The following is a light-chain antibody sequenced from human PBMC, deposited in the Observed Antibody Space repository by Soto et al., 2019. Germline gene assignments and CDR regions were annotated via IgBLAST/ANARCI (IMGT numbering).Light chain of an antibody. CDR2: QAS. V-gene: IGKV3-11*01. J-gene: IGKJ1*01. CDR1: QSVSSY. CDR3: KQRANWPRP. Sequence: ATLSLSPRDRATLPCQASQSVSSYLAWYQQKPGQAPRLLIYQASSRAAGIPARFSASGSGTDFTLTISDVQPEDFALYYCKQRANWPRPFGQGT.